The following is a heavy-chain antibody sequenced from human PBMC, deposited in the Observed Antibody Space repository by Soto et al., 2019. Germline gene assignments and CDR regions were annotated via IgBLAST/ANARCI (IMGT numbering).Heavy chain of an antibody. D-gene: IGHD1-7*01. CDR1: DSGLATLP. V-gene: IGHV3-23*01. CDR2: ISASGGST. Sequence: PGGSLDSPALALDSGLATLPCPGSARLQGGGLEWVSGISASGGSTYYADSVEGRFTIFRDNFRDTLSLHMSGLRVEDTATYYCAKDPNGNYVGGFEMCGPGTLVTVSS. J-gene: IGHJ3*02. CDR3: AKDPNGNYVGGFEM.